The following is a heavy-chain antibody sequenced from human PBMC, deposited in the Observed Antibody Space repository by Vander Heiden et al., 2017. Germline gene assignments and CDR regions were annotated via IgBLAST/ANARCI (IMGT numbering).Heavy chain of an antibody. V-gene: IGHV4-31*01. CDR1: GGSISSGGYY. J-gene: IGHJ5*02. Sequence: QVQLQESGPGLVKPSQTLSLTCTVSGGSISSGGYYWSWIRQHPGKGLEWIGYIYYSGSTYYNPSLKSLVTISVDTSKNQFSLKLSSVTAADTAVYYCARVTMVRGVRGGWFDPWGQGTLVTVSS. CDR3: ARVTMVRGVRGGWFDP. CDR2: IYYSGST. D-gene: IGHD3-10*01.